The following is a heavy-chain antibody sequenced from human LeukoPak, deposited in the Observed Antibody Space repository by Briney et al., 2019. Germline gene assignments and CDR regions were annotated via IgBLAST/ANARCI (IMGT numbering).Heavy chain of an antibody. CDR2: IYDSGRT. CDR3: ARGRTGGPKAPVDH. Sequence: PSETLSLTCTVSGGSLSNHYWSWIRQPPGKGLEWVWHIYDSGRTTYNPSPKSRVTMSVDTSKNQISLNLSSVTVAATDVYYCARGRTGGPKAPVDHRGQGTLVTVSA. D-gene: IGHD7-27*01. J-gene: IGHJ4*02. CDR1: GGSLSNHY. V-gene: IGHV4-59*11.